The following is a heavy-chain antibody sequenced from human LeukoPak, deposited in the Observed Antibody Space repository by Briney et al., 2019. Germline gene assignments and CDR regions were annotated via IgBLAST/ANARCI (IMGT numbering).Heavy chain of an antibody. Sequence: PGRSLRFSCAASGFTFSTYTMHWVRQAPGNGLEWVAVISFDGSYKYYAGSVKGRFTISRDNPKNTLYLQMNSLRAEDTAVYFCAKRGVVIRVILVGFHKEAYYFDSWGQGALVTVSS. CDR3: AKRGVVIRVILVGFHKEAYYFDS. CDR2: ISFDGSYK. D-gene: IGHD3-22*01. V-gene: IGHV3-30*04. CDR1: GFTFSTYT. J-gene: IGHJ4*02.